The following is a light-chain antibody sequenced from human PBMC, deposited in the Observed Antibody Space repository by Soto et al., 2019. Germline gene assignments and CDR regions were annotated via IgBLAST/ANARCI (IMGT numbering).Light chain of an antibody. V-gene: IGKV3-20*01. J-gene: IGKJ2*01. Sequence: VLTQSPGTLSSSPGERATISCRASQTVNSNYLAWYQQKPGQAPRLLIYGASTRATGIPDRFSGSGSGRDFTLTISRLEPEDFAGYYCQQYGSSVSYTFGQGTKLEIK. CDR3: QQYGSSVSYT. CDR1: QTVNSNY. CDR2: GAS.